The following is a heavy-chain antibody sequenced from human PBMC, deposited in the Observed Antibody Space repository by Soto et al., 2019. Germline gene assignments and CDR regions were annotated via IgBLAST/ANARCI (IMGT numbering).Heavy chain of an antibody. CDR2: IYHSGST. Sequence: SGGSISSGGYSWSWIRQPPGKGLEWIGYIYHSGSTYYNPSLKSRVTISVDRSKNQFSLKLSSVTAADTAVYYCARWGRSSGSSSAFDIWGQGTMVTVSS. CDR1: GGSISSGGYS. D-gene: IGHD3-22*01. J-gene: IGHJ3*02. V-gene: IGHV4-30-2*01. CDR3: ARWGRSSGSSSAFDI.